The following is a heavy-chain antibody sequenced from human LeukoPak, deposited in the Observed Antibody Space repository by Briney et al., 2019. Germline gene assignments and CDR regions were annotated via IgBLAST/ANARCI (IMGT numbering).Heavy chain of an antibody. CDR3: AKVRGYSRGPFDY. Sequence: GGSLRLSCAASGFTFSSYAMSWVRQAAGKGLEWVSAISGSGGSTYYAASVKGRFPISRDNSKNTLYLQMNSLRAEDTAVYYCAKVRGYSRGPFDYWGQGTLVTVSS. V-gene: IGHV3-23*01. J-gene: IGHJ4*02. D-gene: IGHD5-18*01. CDR2: ISGSGGST. CDR1: GFTFSSYA.